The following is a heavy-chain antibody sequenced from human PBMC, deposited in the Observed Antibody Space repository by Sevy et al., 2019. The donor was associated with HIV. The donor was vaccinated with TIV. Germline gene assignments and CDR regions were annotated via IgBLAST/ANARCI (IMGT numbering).Heavy chain of an antibody. Sequence: GGSLRLSCKGSGFSFTYYGIHWVRQSPGKGLDWVALISHDGINEYDADSVKGRFTISRDNSKNTVYLEMNSLRNEDTAIYFCANAYSGSYSHSYLYARDVWGQGTTVTVSS. CDR2: ISHDGINE. CDR3: ANAYSGSYSHSYLYARDV. CDR1: GFSFTYYG. J-gene: IGHJ6*02. V-gene: IGHV3-30*18. D-gene: IGHD1-26*01.